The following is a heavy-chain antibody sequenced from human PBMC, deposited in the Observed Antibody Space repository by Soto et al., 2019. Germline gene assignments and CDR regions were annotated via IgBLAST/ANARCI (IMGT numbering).Heavy chain of an antibody. CDR3: ARREGYSNLYYYYGMDV. Sequence: QIQLVQSGAEVKKPGASVKVSCKASGYTFTSYGISWVRQAPGQGLEWMGGIIPIFGTANYAQKFQGRVTITADESTSTAYMELSSLRSEDTAVYYCARREGYSNLYYYYGMDVWGQGTTVTVSS. D-gene: IGHD4-4*01. CDR2: IIPIFGTA. V-gene: IGHV1-69*13. CDR1: GYTFTSYG. J-gene: IGHJ6*02.